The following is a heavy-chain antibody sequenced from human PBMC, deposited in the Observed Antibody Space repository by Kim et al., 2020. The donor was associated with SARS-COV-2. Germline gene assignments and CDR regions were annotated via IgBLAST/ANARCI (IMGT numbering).Heavy chain of an antibody. J-gene: IGHJ4*02. D-gene: IGHD6-13*01. CDR1: GGSFSGYY. CDR2: INHSGST. V-gene: IGHV4-34*01. Sequence: SETLSLTCAVYGGSFSGYYWSWIRQPPGKGLEWIGEINHSGSTNYNPSLKSRVTISVDTSKNQFSLKLSSVTAADTAVYYCAIRWRGAAAGMAEYWGQGTLVTVSS. CDR3: AIRWRGAAAGMAEY.